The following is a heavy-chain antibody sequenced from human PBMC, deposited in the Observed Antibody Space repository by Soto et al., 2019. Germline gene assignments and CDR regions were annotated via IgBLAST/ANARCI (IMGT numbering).Heavy chain of an antibody. V-gene: IGHV3-21*04. D-gene: IGHD5-18*01. CDR1: GFTFTRYS. CDR3: ARGSGTAMVIDY. CDR2: ISSTTNYI. J-gene: IGHJ4*02. Sequence: GGSLRLSCAASGFTFTRYSMNWVRQAPGKGLEWVSSISSTTNYIYYADSMKGRFTVSRDNAKNSVYLEMNSLSAEDTAVYYCARGSGTAMVIDYWGQGTLVTVSS.